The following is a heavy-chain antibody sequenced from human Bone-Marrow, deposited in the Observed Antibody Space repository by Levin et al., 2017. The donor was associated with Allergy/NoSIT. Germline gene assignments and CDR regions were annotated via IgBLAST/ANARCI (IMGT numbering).Heavy chain of an antibody. CDR3: AKDYSSGAPWYYMDV. CDR1: GFTFSSYA. Sequence: GESLKISCAASGFTFSSYAMSWVRQAPGKGLEWVSGISGSGGSTYYADSVKGRFTISRDNSKNTLYLQMNSLRAEDTAVYYCAKDYSSGAPWYYMDVWGQGTTVTVSS. CDR2: ISGSGGST. J-gene: IGHJ6*02. D-gene: IGHD4/OR15-4a*01. V-gene: IGHV3-23*01.